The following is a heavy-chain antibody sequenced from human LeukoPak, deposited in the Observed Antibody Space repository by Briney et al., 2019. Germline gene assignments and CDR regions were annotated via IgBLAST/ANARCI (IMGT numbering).Heavy chain of an antibody. Sequence: PSETLSLTCTVSGYSISSGYYWGWIRQPPGKGLEWIGSIYHSGSTYYNPSLKSRVTISVDTSKNQFSLKLSSVTAADTAVYYCAIVVVAATSWFDPWGQGTLVTVSS. D-gene: IGHD2-15*01. J-gene: IGHJ5*02. CDR2: IYHSGST. CDR3: AIVVVAATSWFDP. V-gene: IGHV4-38-2*02. CDR1: GYSISSGYY.